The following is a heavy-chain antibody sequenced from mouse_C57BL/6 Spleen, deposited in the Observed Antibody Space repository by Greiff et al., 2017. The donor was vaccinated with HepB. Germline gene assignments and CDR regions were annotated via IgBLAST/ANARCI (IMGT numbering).Heavy chain of an antibody. D-gene: IGHD2-13*01. J-gene: IGHJ1*03. CDR3: ARDDYVWYFDV. CDR1: GYSITSGYY. V-gene: IGHV3-6*01. CDR2: ISYDGSN. Sequence: ESGPGLVKPSQSLSLTCSVTGYSITSGYYWNWIRQFPGNKLEWMGYISYDGSNNYNPSLKNRISITRDTSKNQFFLKLNSVTTEDTATYYCARDDYVWYFDVWGTGTTVTVSS.